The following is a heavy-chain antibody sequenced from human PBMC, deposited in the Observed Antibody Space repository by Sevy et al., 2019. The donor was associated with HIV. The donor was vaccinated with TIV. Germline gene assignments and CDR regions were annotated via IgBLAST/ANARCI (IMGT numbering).Heavy chain of an antibody. J-gene: IGHJ4*02. D-gene: IGHD2-2*01. CDR1: GFTFSDYY. V-gene: IGHV3-21*01. Sequence: GGSLRLSCAASGFTFSDYYMNWVRQAPGKGLEWVSSISSRSSYIHYADSVRGRFTISRDNAKNSLYLQMNSLRVDDTAVYFCARDGGCSSTSCLLYFDSWGQGALDAVSS. CDR2: ISSRSSYI. CDR3: ARDGGCSSTSCLLYFDS.